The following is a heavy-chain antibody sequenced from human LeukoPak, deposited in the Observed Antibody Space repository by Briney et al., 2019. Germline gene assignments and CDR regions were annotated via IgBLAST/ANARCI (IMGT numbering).Heavy chain of an antibody. D-gene: IGHD2-21*01. CDR2: ISYDGSNK. Sequence: PGGSLRLSCAASGFTFSSYGMHWVRQAPGKGLEWVAVISYDGSNKYYADSVKGRFTISRDNSKNTLYLQMNSLRAEDTAVYYCARGLVSADDAFDIWGQGTMVTVSS. CDR3: ARGLVSADDAFDI. CDR1: GFTFSSYG. J-gene: IGHJ3*02. V-gene: IGHV3-30*03.